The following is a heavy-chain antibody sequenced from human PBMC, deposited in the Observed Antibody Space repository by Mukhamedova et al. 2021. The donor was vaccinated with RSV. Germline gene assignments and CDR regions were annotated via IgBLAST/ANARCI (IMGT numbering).Heavy chain of an antibody. CDR3: ARDCSSTSCYLGAFDI. V-gene: IGHV3-53*01. Sequence: VIYTSGSTNYADSVKGRFTISRDNSKNTLYLQMNSLRAEDTALYYCARDCSSTSCYLGAFDIWGQGTMVTVSS. CDR2: IYTSGST. J-gene: IGHJ3*02. D-gene: IGHD2-2*01.